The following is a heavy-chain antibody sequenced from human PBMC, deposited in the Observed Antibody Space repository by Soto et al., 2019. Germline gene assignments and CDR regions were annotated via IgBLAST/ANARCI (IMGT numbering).Heavy chain of an antibody. V-gene: IGHV1-18*04. Sequence: QVQLVQSGAEVKKPGASVKVSCKASGYDFSSYGISWVRQAPGQGLEWMGWISASNGNRDYAQQFQGRVTMTSDTSRTTAYIERRSLRSDDTAVYYCVRDPQRNDYWGQGTLVNVSS. CDR1: GYDFSSYG. CDR3: VRDPQRNDY. CDR2: ISASNGNR. D-gene: IGHD2-2*01. J-gene: IGHJ4*02.